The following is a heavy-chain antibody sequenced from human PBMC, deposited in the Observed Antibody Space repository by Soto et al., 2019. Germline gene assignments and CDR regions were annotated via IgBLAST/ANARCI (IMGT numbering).Heavy chain of an antibody. J-gene: IGHJ4*02. Sequence: ASVNVSCKASGYTFTGYYMHWVRQAPGQGLEWMGWINPNSGGTNYAQKFQGWVTMTRDTSISTAYMELSRLRSDDTAVYYCARALDYGSGSPALDYWGQGTLVTVSS. V-gene: IGHV1-2*04. CDR2: INPNSGGT. CDR3: ARALDYGSGSPALDY. CDR1: GYTFTGYY. D-gene: IGHD3-10*01.